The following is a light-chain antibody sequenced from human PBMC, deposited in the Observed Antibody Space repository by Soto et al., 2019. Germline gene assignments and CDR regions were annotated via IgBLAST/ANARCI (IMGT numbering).Light chain of an antibody. Sequence: QSVLTQPPSASGTPGQRVTISCSGSSSNIGSNTVNWYQQLPGTAPKLLIFSNNQRPSGVPDRFSGSKSGTSASLAISGLQSGDEADYYFAAWDDSLNGRVFGGGTNLTVL. CDR1: SSNIGSNT. CDR3: AAWDDSLNGRV. V-gene: IGLV1-44*01. CDR2: SNN. J-gene: IGLJ2*01.